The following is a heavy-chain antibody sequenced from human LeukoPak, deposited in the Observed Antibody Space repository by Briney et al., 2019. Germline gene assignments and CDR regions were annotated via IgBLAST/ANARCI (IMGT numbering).Heavy chain of an antibody. CDR2: IKQDGSEK. V-gene: IGHV3-7*04. CDR3: ARGVTYYYGSGNIHFDY. Sequence: PGGSLRLSCAASGFTFSSYWMSWVRQAPGKGLEWVANIKQDGSEKYYVDSVKGRFTISRDNAKNSLYLQMNSLRAEDTAVYYCARGVTYYYGSGNIHFDYWGQGTLVTVSS. CDR1: GFTFSSYW. J-gene: IGHJ4*02. D-gene: IGHD3-10*01.